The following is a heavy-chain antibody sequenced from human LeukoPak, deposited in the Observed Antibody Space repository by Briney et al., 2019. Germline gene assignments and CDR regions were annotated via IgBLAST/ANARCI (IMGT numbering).Heavy chain of an antibody. D-gene: IGHD1-26*01. V-gene: IGHV4-39*01. CDR3: ARQGSGNYLSPVNY. Sequence: PSETLSLTCTVSGGSISSYYWSWIRQPPGKGLEWIGTIYYSGSTYYNPSLKSRVTISVDTSKNQFSLKLSSVTAADTAEYYCARQGSGNYLSPVNYWGQGTLVTVSS. CDR2: IYYSGST. J-gene: IGHJ4*02. CDR1: GGSISSYY.